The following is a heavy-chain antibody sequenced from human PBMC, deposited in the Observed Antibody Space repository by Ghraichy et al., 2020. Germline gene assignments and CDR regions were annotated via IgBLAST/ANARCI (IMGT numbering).Heavy chain of an antibody. CDR2: IKYDGSET. J-gene: IGHJ4*02. V-gene: IGHV3-7*03. D-gene: IGHD2-2*01. CDR3: ASGSRLGATSLDF. CDR1: GFTFSNSW. Sequence: GGSLRLSCTASGFTFSNSWMTWVRQAPGKGLEWLTNIKYDGSETHYVDSVKGRLTISRDNANNSVYLEMNSLRAEDAAGYYCASGSRLGATSLDFWGLGTLVTVSS.